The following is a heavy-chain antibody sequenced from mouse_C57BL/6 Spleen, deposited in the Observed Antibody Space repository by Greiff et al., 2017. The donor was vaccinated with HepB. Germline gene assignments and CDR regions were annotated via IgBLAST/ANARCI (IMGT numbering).Heavy chain of an antibody. V-gene: IGHV1-59*01. CDR1: GYTFTSYW. CDR2: IDPSDSYT. D-gene: IGHD2-2*01. Sequence: QVQLQQPGAELVRPGTSVKLSCKASGYTFTSYWMHWVKQRPGQGLEWIGVIDPSDSYTNSNQKFKGKATLTVDTSSSTAYMQLSSLTSEDSAVYYCTRSGLSGAMDYWGQGTSVTVSS. J-gene: IGHJ4*01. CDR3: TRSGLSGAMDY.